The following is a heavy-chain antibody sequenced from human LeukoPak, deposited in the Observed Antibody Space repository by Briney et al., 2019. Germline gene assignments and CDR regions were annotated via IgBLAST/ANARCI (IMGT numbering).Heavy chain of an antibody. CDR3: ARENFSNYYDSSGYYP. CDR2: RYYTRST. Sequence: SETLSLTCTVSGGSISSSSDYWGWIRQPPGEGLEWIGSRYYTRSTYYNPSLKSRVTISVDTSKNQFSLKLSSVTAADTAVYYCARENFSNYYDSSGYYPWGQGTLVTVSS. V-gene: IGHV4-39*07. D-gene: IGHD3-22*01. CDR1: GGSISSSSDY. J-gene: IGHJ5*02.